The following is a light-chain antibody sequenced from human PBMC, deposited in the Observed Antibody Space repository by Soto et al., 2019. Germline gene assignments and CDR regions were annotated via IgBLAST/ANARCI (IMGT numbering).Light chain of an antibody. Sequence: QSALTQPPSASGSPGQSVTISCTGTSXDVGGYNRVSWYQQHPGKVPKRIIYETYNRPSGVPDRFSGSQSGNTASLTVSGLQADDEADYYCCSYVGSNNYYLYVTGTKVTVL. CDR2: ETY. J-gene: IGLJ1*01. CDR3: CSYVGSNNYYL. CDR1: SXDVGGYNR. V-gene: IGLV2-8*01.